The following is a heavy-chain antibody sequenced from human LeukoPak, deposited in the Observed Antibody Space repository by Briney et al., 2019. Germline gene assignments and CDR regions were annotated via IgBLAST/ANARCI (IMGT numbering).Heavy chain of an antibody. V-gene: IGHV4-31*03. D-gene: IGHD3-10*01. Sequence: SQTLSLTCTVSGGSISSGGYYWSWIRQHPGKGLEWIGYIYYSGSTYYNPSLKSRVTISVDTSKNQFSLMLSSVTAADTAVYYCARDQFGGSGSYFLFDYWGQGTLVTVSS. CDR2: IYYSGST. CDR1: GGSISSGGYY. CDR3: ARDQFGGSGSYFLFDY. J-gene: IGHJ4*02.